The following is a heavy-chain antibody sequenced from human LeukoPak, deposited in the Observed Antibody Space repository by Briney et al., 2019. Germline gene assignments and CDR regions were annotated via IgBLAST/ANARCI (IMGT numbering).Heavy chain of an antibody. D-gene: IGHD6-25*01. CDR2: INSDGSSA. Sequence: PGGSLRLSCAASGFTLSSYWMHWVRQVPGKGLVWVSRINSDGSSASYADSVKGRFITSRDNAKNTLYLQMNGLRAEDTAVYYCARVGARLGAFDIWGQGTMVTVSS. CDR1: GFTLSSYW. J-gene: IGHJ3*02. V-gene: IGHV3-74*01. CDR3: ARVGARLGAFDI.